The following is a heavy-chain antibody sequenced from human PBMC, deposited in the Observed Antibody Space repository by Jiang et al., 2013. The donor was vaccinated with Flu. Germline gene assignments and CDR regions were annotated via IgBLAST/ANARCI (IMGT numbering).Heavy chain of an antibody. V-gene: IGHV4-4*07. CDR2: IYTSGST. CDR1: GGSISSYY. Sequence: GPGLVKPSETLSLTCTVSGGSISSYYWSWIRQPAGKGLEWIGRIYTSGSTNYNPSLKSRVTMSVDTSKNQFSLKLSSVTAADTAVYYCARLMEQDGLAYRYFDLWGRGTLVTVSS. J-gene: IGHJ2*01. D-gene: IGHD1/OR15-1a*01. CDR3: ARLMEQDGLAYRYFDL.